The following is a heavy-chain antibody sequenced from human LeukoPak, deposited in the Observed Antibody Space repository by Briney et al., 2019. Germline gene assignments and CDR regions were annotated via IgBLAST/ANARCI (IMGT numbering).Heavy chain of an antibody. CDR1: GGSISSYY. Sequence: SETLSLTCTVSGGSISSYYWSWIRQPPGKGLEWIGYIYYSGSTNYNPSLKSRVTISVDTSKNQFSLKLNSVTAADTAVYYCARHVGRDGYNFDYWGQGTLVTVSS. CDR2: IYYSGST. J-gene: IGHJ4*02. D-gene: IGHD5-24*01. V-gene: IGHV4-59*08. CDR3: ARHVGRDGYNFDY.